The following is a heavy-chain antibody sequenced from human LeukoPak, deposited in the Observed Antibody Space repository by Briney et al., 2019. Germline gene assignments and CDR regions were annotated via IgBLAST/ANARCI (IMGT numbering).Heavy chain of an antibody. D-gene: IGHD4/OR15-4a*01. Sequence: GASVKVSCKASGGTFSSYAISWVRQAPGQGLEWMGGIIPIFGTANYAQKFQGRVTITADKSTSTAYMELSSLRSEDTAVYYCAQGGGYHPMMLWDIWGQGTMVTVSS. CDR2: IIPIFGTA. CDR3: AQGGGYHPMMLWDI. V-gene: IGHV1-69*06. CDR1: GGTFSSYA. J-gene: IGHJ3*02.